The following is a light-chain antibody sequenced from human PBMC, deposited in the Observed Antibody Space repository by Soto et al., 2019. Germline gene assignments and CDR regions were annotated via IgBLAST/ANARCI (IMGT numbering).Light chain of an antibody. J-gene: IGLJ1*01. V-gene: IGLV2-14*01. Sequence: QSALTQPASVSGSPGQAITISCTGTSSDVGGYTYVSWYQQHPGKAPKFIIYDVSSRPSGVSNRFSGSKSGNTASLTISGLQAEDEADYYCSSYTTSNTRQIVFVTGTKVTVL. CDR3: SSYTTSNTRQIV. CDR2: DVS. CDR1: SSDVGGYTY.